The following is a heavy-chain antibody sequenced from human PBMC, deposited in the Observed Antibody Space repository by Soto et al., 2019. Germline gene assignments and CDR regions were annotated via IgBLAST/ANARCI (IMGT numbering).Heavy chain of an antibody. CDR3: AREVWELPPVST. J-gene: IGHJ4*02. CDR2: IYYSGST. Sequence: SETLSLTCTVSGGSIISGDYYWSWIRQPPGKGLEWIGYIYYSGSTYYNPSLKSRVTISVDTSKNQFSLKLSSVTAADTAVYYCAREVWELPPVSTWGQGTLVTVSS. D-gene: IGHD1-26*01. V-gene: IGHV4-30-4*01. CDR1: GGSIISGDYY.